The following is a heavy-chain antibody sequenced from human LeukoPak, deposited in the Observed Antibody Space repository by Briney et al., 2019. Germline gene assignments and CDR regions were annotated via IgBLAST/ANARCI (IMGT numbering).Heavy chain of an antibody. V-gene: IGHV1-2*02. CDR1: GYTFTAYY. CDR3: ARVMRGIQQDALDN. J-gene: IGHJ3*02. Sequence: GASVKVSCKAYGYTFTAYYMHWVRQAPGQGLELMGWINPNSGGTNYAQKFQGRVTMTRDTSISTAYMELSRLRSDDTAVYYCARVMRGIQQDALDNWGQGTMVIVSS. CDR2: INPNSGGT. D-gene: IGHD3-16*01.